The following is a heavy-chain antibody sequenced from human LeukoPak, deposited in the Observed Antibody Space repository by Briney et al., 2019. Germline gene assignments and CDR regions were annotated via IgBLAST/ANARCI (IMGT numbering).Heavy chain of an antibody. J-gene: IGHJ5*02. CDR1: GGSISSSSYY. CDR3: ARGSGSYFP. Sequence: SETLSLTCTGSGGSISSSSYYWGWIRQPPGKGLEWIGSIYYSGSTYYNPSLKSRVTISVDTSKNQFSLKLSSVTAADTAVYYCARGSGSYFPWGQGTLVTVSS. V-gene: IGHV4-39*07. D-gene: IGHD1-26*01. CDR2: IYYSGST.